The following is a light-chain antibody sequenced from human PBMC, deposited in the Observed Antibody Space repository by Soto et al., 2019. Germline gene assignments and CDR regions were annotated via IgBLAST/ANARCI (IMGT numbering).Light chain of an antibody. J-gene: IGKJ1*01. CDR1: QSVGSSF. V-gene: IGKV3-20*01. Sequence: EIVLTQSPGTLSLSPGERATLSCRASQSVGSSFLAWYQQKPGQAPRLLIYDASRRATGIPDRFSGSGSGTDFTLTISRLEPEDFAVYYCQHYHSSPRTFGQGTKVEIK. CDR3: QHYHSSPRT. CDR2: DAS.